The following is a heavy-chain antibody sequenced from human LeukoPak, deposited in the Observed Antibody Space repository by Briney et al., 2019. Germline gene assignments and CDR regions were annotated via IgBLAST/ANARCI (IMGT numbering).Heavy chain of an antibody. CDR1: GFTFSSYA. CDR2: ISGSGGST. V-gene: IGHV3-23*01. D-gene: IGHD3-10*01. CDR3: AKGAYGSGSYKYNWFDP. Sequence: GGSLRLSCAASGFTFSSYAMSWVRQAPGKGLEWVSAISGSGGSTYYADSVKGRFTISRDNSKNTLYLQMNSLRAEDAAVYYCAKGAYGSGSYKYNWFDPWGQGTLVTVSS. J-gene: IGHJ5*02.